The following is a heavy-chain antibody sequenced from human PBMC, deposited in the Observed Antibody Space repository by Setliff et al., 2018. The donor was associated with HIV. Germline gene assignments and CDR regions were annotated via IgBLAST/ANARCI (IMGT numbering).Heavy chain of an antibody. Sequence: SETLSLTCFVSGVSISGHFWGWIRQPPGKGLEWIGYIYTSGTTEYNPSLDSRVTISVDTSRDHFSLHLSSVTAADTAVYYCVRHDDRTHMNVIKGFDIWGQGTMVTVSS. CDR2: IYTSGTT. CDR3: VRHDDRTHMNVIKGFDI. D-gene: IGHD3-10*01. CDR1: GVSISGHF. J-gene: IGHJ3*02. V-gene: IGHV4-4*09.